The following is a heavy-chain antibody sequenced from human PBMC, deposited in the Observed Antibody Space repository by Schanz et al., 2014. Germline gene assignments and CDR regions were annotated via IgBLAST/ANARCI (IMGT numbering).Heavy chain of an antibody. D-gene: IGHD6-13*01. CDR3: ATASSPVREAGAGSSFHL. CDR2: IKSKTDGETT. V-gene: IGHV3-15*01. J-gene: IGHJ5*02. CDR1: GFTFSSYG. Sequence: EVQLLESGGGVVQPGRSLRLSCVASGFTFSSYGMHWVRQAPGKGLEWLGRIKSKTDGETTDYAAPVKGRFSISRDDSQSTLYLQMNSLKIEDTAVYYCATASSPVREAGAGSSFHLWGQGTLVTVSP.